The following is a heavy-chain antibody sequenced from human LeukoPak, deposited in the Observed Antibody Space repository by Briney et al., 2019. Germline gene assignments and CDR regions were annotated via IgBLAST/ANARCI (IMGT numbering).Heavy chain of an antibody. Sequence: GGSLRLSCAASGFTFSSYAMHWVRQAPGKGLEWVAVISYDGSNKYYADSVKGRFTISRDNAKNSLYLQMNSLRAEDTAVYYCARDCFRDSSGVAFDYWGQGTLVTVSS. CDR1: GFTFSSYA. J-gene: IGHJ4*02. D-gene: IGHD6-19*01. V-gene: IGHV3-30-3*01. CDR3: ARDCFRDSSGVAFDY. CDR2: ISYDGSNK.